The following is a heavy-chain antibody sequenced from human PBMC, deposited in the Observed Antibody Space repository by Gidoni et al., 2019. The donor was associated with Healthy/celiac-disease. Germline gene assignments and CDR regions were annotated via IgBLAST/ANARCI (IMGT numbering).Heavy chain of an antibody. CDR3: ARKKYYDSSGYSYYFDY. V-gene: IGHV4-59*08. J-gene: IGHJ4*02. CDR2: IFYSGST. D-gene: IGHD3-22*01. CDR1: GGSISRYY. Sequence: QVQLQESGPGLVKPSETLSLTCTVSGGSISRYYWSWIRQPPGKGLEWIGYIFYSGSTNYNPSLKSRVTISVDTSKNQCSLKLSSVTAADTAVYYCARKKYYDSSGYSYYFDYWGQGTLVTVSS.